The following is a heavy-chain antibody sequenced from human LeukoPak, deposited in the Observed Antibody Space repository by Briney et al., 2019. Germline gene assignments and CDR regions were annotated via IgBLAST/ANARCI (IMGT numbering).Heavy chain of an antibody. CDR3: ARGGIQLWFDAFDI. D-gene: IGHD5-18*01. J-gene: IGHJ3*02. V-gene: IGHV4-59*01. Sequence: SETLSLTCTVSGGSMSSYYWSWIRQPPGKGLEWIGYIYYSGSTNYNPSLKSRVTISVDTSKNQFSLKLSSVTAADTAVYYCARGGIQLWFDAFDIWGQGTMVTVSS. CDR2: IYYSGST. CDR1: GGSMSSYY.